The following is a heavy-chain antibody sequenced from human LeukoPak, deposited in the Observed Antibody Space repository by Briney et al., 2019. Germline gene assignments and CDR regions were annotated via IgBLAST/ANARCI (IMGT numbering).Heavy chain of an antibody. D-gene: IGHD3-22*01. CDR2: MNPNSGNT. Sequence: ASVKVSCKASGYTFTSYDINWVRQATGQGLEWMGWMNPNSGNTGYAQKFQGRVTMTRNTSISTAYMELSSLRSEDAAVYYCARGVSYYYDSSGYYYFDYWGQGTLVTVSS. CDR3: ARGVSYYYDSSGYYYFDY. J-gene: IGHJ4*02. V-gene: IGHV1-8*01. CDR1: GYTFTSYD.